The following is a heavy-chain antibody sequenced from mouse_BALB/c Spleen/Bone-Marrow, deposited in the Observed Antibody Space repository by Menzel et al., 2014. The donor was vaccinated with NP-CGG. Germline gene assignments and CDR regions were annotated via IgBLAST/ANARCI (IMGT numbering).Heavy chain of an antibody. J-gene: IGHJ4*01. CDR2: IYPGDGDT. Sequence: QVQLQQSGPELVKPGASVKISCKASGYAFSSSWMNWVKQRPGQGLEWIGRIYPGDGDTNYNGKFKGKATLTADKSSSTAYMQLSSLTSVDSAVYFCARQLGLYAMDYWGQGTSVTVSS. CDR3: ARQLGLYAMDY. CDR1: GYAFSSSW. V-gene: IGHV1-82*01. D-gene: IGHD3-1*01.